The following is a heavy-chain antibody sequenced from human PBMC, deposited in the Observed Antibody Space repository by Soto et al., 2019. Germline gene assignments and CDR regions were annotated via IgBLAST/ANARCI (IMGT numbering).Heavy chain of an antibody. CDR3: ARGNCSSTSCYDANPAPVDY. CDR2: IYYSGST. J-gene: IGHJ4*02. Sequence: QVQLQESGPGLVKPSQTLSLTCTVSGGSISSGGYYWSWIRQHPGKGLEWIGYIYYSGSTYYNPSLKSRVTISVDTSKNQFSLKLSSVTAADTAVYYCARGNCSSTSCYDANPAPVDYWGQGTLVTVSS. D-gene: IGHD2-2*01. CDR1: GGSISSGGYY. V-gene: IGHV4-31*03.